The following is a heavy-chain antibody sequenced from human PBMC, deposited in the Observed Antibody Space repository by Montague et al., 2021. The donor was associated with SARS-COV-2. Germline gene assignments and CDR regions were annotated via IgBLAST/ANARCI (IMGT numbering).Heavy chain of an antibody. V-gene: IGHV3-21*01. J-gene: IGHJ4*02. Sequence: SLKLSCAASGFSFSSYHMNWVRQAPGKGLEWVSSISPSGDYIYSADSLKGRFIISSDNAKNSLYLQMSSLRAEDTAIYYCARASWIVATATDYWGQGTLVTVSS. CDR3: ARASWIVATATDY. D-gene: IGHD5-12*01. CDR2: ISPSGDYI. CDR1: GFSFSSYH.